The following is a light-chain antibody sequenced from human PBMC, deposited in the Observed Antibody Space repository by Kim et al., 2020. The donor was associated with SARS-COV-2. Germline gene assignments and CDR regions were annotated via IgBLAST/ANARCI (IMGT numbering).Light chain of an antibody. CDR1: QSVSSN. V-gene: IGKV3-15*01. J-gene: IGKJ1*01. CDR3: QQYNNWPPA. CDR2: GAS. Sequence: VSAGERATLSCRASQSVSSNLAWYQQKPGRAPRLLIYGASTRATGIPARFSGSGSGTEFTLTISSLQSEDFAVYFCQQYNNWPPAFGQGTKVDIK.